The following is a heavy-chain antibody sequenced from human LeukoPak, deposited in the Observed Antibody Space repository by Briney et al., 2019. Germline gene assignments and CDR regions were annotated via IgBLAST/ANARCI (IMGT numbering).Heavy chain of an antibody. CDR1: GYTFSGYY. D-gene: IGHD4-17*01. Sequence: GASVKVSCKASGYTFSGYYMHWVRRAPGQGFEWMGRIDSNSGGTNYAQNFQGRVTVTRDTSISTVYMELISLRSDDTAVYYCAREMNYDDYRTSDYWGQGTLVTVSS. CDR3: AREMNYDDYRTSDY. V-gene: IGHV1-2*02. CDR2: IDSNSGGT. J-gene: IGHJ4*02.